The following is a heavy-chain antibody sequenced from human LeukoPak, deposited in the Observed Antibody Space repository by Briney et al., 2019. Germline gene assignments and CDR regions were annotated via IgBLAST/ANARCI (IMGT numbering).Heavy chain of an antibody. CDR1: GYTFTSYG. Sequence: GASVKVSCKASGYTFTSYGISWVRQAPGQGLEWMGWISAYNGNTNYAQKLQGRVTMTTDTSTSTAYMELRSLRSDDTAVYYCARIFPTMTIGSPLYYYYYMDVWGKGTTVTVSS. J-gene: IGHJ6*03. D-gene: IGHD4-17*01. V-gene: IGHV1-18*01. CDR2: ISAYNGNT. CDR3: ARIFPTMTIGSPLYYYYYMDV.